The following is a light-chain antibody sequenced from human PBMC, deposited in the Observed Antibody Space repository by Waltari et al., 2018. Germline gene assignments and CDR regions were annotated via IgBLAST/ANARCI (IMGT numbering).Light chain of an antibody. CDR3: MQGAHWPWT. J-gene: IGKJ1*01. CDR2: KVS. CDR1: QSLVSRDGNTY. V-gene: IGKV2-30*01. Sequence: DVVMTQSPLSLPVTLGQPASISCRSSQSLVSRDGNTYFNWFHQRPGQSPRRLIYKVSNRDSGVPDRFSGSGSGTDFTLRISKVEAEDGGVYYCMQGAHWPWTFGQGTMVEIE.